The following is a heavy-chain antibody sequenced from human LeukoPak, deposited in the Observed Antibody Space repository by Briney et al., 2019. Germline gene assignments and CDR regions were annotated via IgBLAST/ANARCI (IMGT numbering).Heavy chain of an antibody. CDR1: GGSISSSSYY. CDR3: ARGRIAEQIDY. J-gene: IGHJ4*02. CDR2: IYYSGST. V-gene: IGHV4-39*07. D-gene: IGHD6-13*01. Sequence: SETLSLTCTVSGGSISSSSYYWGWIRQPPWKGLEWIGSIYYSGSTYYNPSLKSRVTISVDTSKNQFSLKLSSVTAADTAVYYCARGRIAEQIDYWGQGTLVTVSS.